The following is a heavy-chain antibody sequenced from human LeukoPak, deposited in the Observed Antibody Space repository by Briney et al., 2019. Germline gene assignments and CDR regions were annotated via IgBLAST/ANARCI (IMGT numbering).Heavy chain of an antibody. CDR2: IYYSGST. Sequence: PSETLSLTCTVSGCSISSSSYYWGWIRQPPGKGLEWIGSIYYSGSTYYNPSLKSRVTISVDTSKNQFSLKLSSVTAADTAVYYCASENNYYDSSGYYLNFDYWGQGTLVTVSS. CDR3: ASENNYYDSSGYYLNFDY. V-gene: IGHV4-39*01. J-gene: IGHJ4*02. CDR1: GCSISSSSYY. D-gene: IGHD3-22*01.